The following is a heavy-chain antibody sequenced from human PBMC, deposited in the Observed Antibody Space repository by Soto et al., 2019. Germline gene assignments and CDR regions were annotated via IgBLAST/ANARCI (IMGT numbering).Heavy chain of an antibody. CDR1: GGTFSSYT. Sequence: QVQLVQSGAEVKKPGSSVKVSCKASGGTFSSYTISWVRQAPGQGLEWMGRIIPILCIANYAQKFQGRVTITADKSTSTAYMELSSLRSKDTAVYYCARERDYYDSSAHDAFDIWGQGTMVTVSS. CDR2: IIPILCIA. D-gene: IGHD3-22*01. CDR3: ARERDYYDSSAHDAFDI. J-gene: IGHJ3*02. V-gene: IGHV1-69*08.